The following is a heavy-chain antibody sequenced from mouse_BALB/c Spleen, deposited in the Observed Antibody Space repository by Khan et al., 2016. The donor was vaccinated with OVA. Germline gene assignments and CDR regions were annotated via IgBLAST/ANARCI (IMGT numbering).Heavy chain of an antibody. CDR3: AIHLTGSFSY. V-gene: IGHV5-6*01. Sequence: EVKLMESGGDLVKPGGSLRLTCAASGFTFSAYGMSWVRQPPDKRLEWVATINSDGYYTYYPDTVKGRFTISRTNAENTIYLQMSRLTSEDTAIYCCAIHLTGSFSYWGQGTLVTVSA. J-gene: IGHJ3*01. D-gene: IGHD4-1*01. CDR1: GFTFSAYG. CDR2: INSDGYYT.